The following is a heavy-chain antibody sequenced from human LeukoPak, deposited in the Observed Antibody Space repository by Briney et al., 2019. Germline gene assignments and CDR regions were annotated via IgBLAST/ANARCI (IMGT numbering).Heavy chain of an antibody. CDR1: GGSFSGYY. D-gene: IGHD1-26*01. Sequence: SETLSLTCAVYGGSFSGYYWSWIRQPPGKGLEWIGEINHSGSTNYNPSLRSRVTISVDTSKNQFSLKLSSVTAADTAVYYCARLVGAAGYYYGMDVWGQGTTVTVSS. V-gene: IGHV4-34*01. J-gene: IGHJ6*02. CDR3: ARLVGAAGYYYGMDV. CDR2: INHSGST.